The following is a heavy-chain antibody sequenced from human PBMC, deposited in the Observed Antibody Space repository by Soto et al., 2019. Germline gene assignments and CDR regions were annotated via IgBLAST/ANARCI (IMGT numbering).Heavy chain of an antibody. CDR3: ARANDYKSSTFDY. CDR1: GGSISSYY. J-gene: IGHJ4*02. Sequence: PSETLSLTCAVYGGSISSYYWSWIRQPPGKGLEWIGYIYYSGNTNYNPSLKSRATMSVDMSRNQFSLKLTSVTAADTAVYYCARANDYKSSTFDYWGQGSLVTVSS. D-gene: IGHD4-17*01. CDR2: IYYSGNT. V-gene: IGHV4-59*01.